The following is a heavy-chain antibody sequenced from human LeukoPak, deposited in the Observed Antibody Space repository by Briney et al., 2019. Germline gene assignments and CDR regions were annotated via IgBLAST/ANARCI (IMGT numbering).Heavy chain of an antibody. Sequence: GESLKISCKGSGYSFTSYWIGWVRQMPGKGLEWMGIIYPDDSDTRYSPSFQGQVTISADKSISTAYLQWSSLKASDTAMFYCARVGSGAEWLQLGYFDYWGQGTLVTVSS. CDR1: GYSFTSYW. V-gene: IGHV5-51*01. J-gene: IGHJ4*02. CDR2: IYPDDSDT. D-gene: IGHD5-24*01. CDR3: ARVGSGAEWLQLGYFDY.